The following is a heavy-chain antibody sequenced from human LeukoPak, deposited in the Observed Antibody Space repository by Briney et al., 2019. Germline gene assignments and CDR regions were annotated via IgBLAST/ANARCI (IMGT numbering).Heavy chain of an antibody. CDR1: GYSLSELS. J-gene: IGHJ5*01. Sequence: ASVKVSFKVSGYSLSELSTHWVRQAPGQGLEWMGGFDSGDDETIYAQKFQGRVTMTEDTSTDTAYLELSSLRSEDTAVYFCATEKDLLLDSWGQGTPVTVSS. D-gene: IGHD1-26*01. V-gene: IGHV1-24*01. CDR2: FDSGDDET. CDR3: ATEKDLLLDS.